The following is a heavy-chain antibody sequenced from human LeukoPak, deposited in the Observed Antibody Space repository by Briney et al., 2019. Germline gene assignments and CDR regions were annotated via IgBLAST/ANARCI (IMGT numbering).Heavy chain of an antibody. D-gene: IGHD3-22*01. V-gene: IGHV1-18*04. CDR2: ISAYNGNT. CDR3: ARTTYDSSGYYYFDY. CDR1: GYTFTGYY. J-gene: IGHJ4*02. Sequence: ASVKVSCKASGYTFTGYYMHWVRQAPGQGLEWMGWISAYNGNTNYAQKLQGRVTMTTDTSTSTAYMELRSLRSDDTAVYYCARTTYDSSGYYYFDYWGQGTLVTVSS.